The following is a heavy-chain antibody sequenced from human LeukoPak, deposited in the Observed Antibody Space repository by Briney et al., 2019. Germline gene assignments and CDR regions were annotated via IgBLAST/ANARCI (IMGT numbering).Heavy chain of an antibody. Sequence: GGSLRLSCAASGFTFSDYYMSWIRQAPGKGPEWVSYISSSGSTIYYADSVKGRFTISRDNAKNSLYLQMNSLRAEDTALYYCAKASSGYYYDYWGQGTLVTVSS. CDR2: ISSSGSTI. CDR1: GFTFSDYY. V-gene: IGHV3-11*01. J-gene: IGHJ4*02. D-gene: IGHD3-22*01. CDR3: AKASSGYYYDY.